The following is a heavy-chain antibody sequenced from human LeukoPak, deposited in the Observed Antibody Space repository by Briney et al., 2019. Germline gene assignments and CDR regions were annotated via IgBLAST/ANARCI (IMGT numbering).Heavy chain of an antibody. D-gene: IGHD6-19*01. V-gene: IGHV2-70*11. CDR1: GFSLSTRGMC. Sequence: SGHALVKPTQTLTLTCTFSGFSLSTRGMCVSWIRQPPGKALEWLARIDWDDDKYYSTSLKTRLTISKDTSKNQVVLTMTNMDPVDTATYYCARMPIAVANFDYWGQGTLVTVSS. CDR3: ARMPIAVANFDY. CDR2: IDWDDDK. J-gene: IGHJ4*02.